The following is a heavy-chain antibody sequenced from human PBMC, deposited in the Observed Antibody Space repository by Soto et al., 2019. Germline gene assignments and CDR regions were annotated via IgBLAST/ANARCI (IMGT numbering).Heavy chain of an antibody. CDR3: AGGVREIATVRLGVIGNYYGMDV. CDR1: GGTFSSYA. Sequence: QVQLVQSGAEVKKPGSSVKVSCKASGGTFSSYAISWVRQAPGQGLEWMGGIIPIFGTANYAQKFQGRVTITADESTSTADMELSSLSSEDTAVYYCAGGVREIATVRLGVIGNYYGMDVWGQGTTVTVSS. D-gene: IGHD2-21*01. CDR2: IIPIFGTA. J-gene: IGHJ6*02. V-gene: IGHV1-69*12.